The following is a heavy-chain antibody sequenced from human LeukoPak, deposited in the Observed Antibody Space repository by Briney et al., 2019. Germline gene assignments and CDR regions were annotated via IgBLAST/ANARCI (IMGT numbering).Heavy chain of an antibody. Sequence: GGSLRLSCAASGFTFSSYGMHWVRQAPGKGLEWVAVISYDGSNKYYADSVKGRFTISRDNSKNTLYLQMNSLRAEDTAVYYCASDFDYWGQGTLVTVSS. CDR2: ISYDGSNK. CDR3: ASDFDY. J-gene: IGHJ4*02. CDR1: GFTFSSYG. V-gene: IGHV3-30*19.